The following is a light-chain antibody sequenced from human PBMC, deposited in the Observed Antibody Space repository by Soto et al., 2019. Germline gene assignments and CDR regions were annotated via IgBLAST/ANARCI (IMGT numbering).Light chain of an antibody. CDR3: LQYNTYPWT. V-gene: IGKV1-17*01. J-gene: IGKJ1*01. Sequence: DIQMTQSPSSLSASVGDRVTITCRASQGIRRDLGWFQQKPGKAPKRLIYAAVTLESGVPSRFGGRGSGAEFTLTIGILHPEEFATYYCLQYNTYPWTFGQGNKVEIK. CDR1: QGIRRD. CDR2: AAV.